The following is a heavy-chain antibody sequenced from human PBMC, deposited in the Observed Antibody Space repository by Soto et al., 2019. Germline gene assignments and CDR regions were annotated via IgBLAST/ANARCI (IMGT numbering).Heavy chain of an antibody. CDR1: GGSINSGGYY. CDR2: IYYTGST. Sequence: SETLSLTCTISGGSINSGGYYWSWIRQHPGKGLEWIGYIYYTGSTYFNPSLKSRVSSSVDTSENQFSLKLSSVTAADTAIYYCARGNHYNRSDAMDVWGQGTSVTVSS. J-gene: IGHJ6*02. V-gene: IGHV4-31*03. CDR3: ARGNHYNRSDAMDV. D-gene: IGHD3-22*01.